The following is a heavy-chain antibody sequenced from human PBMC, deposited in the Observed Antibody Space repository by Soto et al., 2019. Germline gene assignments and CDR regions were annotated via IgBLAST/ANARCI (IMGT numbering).Heavy chain of an antibody. CDR2: TYYRSKWYN. V-gene: IGHV6-1*01. D-gene: IGHD6-19*01. Sequence: SQTLSLTCAISGDSVSSNNAAWNWIRQSPSRGLEWLGRTYYRSKWYNDYAVSVRSRITINPDTSKNQFSLQLNSVTPEDTAVYYCSRARERSSLAGFDYWGQGTLVTGSS. J-gene: IGHJ4*02. CDR1: GDSVSSNNAA. CDR3: SRARERSSLAGFDY.